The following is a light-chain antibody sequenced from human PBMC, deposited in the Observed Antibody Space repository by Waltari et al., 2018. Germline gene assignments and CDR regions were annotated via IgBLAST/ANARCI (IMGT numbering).Light chain of an antibody. V-gene: IGLV2-11*01. CDR1: NSGLAYDL. J-gene: IGLJ2*01. CDR3: CSFAAGYAVA. CDR2: DVN. Sequence: QSALTQPRSVSGSPGPSVTISCPGLNSGLAYDLVSWYPQHPGKAPTLLIFDVNKRPLGVPDRFSGSKSGHTASLTISGLQTEDEADYYCCSFAAGYAVAFGGGTKVTV.